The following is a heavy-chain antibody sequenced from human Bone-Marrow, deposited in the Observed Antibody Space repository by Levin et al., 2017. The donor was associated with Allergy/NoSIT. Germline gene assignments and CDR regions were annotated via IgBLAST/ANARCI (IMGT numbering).Heavy chain of an antibody. CDR2: IKQDGSEK. V-gene: IGHV3-7*01. J-gene: IGHJ4*02. CDR1: GLTFSNYW. D-gene: IGHD6-6*01. CDR3: ARGCDSSCPNGIYFES. Sequence: PWGSLRLSCAASGLTFSNYWMNWVRQAPGKGLEWVANIKQDGSEKYYVDSVKGRFTISRDNAKNSLSLQMNSLRVEDTAVYYCARGCDSSCPNGIYFESWGQGTLVTVSS.